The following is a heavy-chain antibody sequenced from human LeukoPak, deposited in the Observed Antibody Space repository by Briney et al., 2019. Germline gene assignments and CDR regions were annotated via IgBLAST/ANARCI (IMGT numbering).Heavy chain of an antibody. CDR3: ARRAPVWSAHYCLGMDV. D-gene: IGHD3-3*01. CDR1: GFTFSDYA. V-gene: IGHV3-23*01. CDR2: IRYNGAAT. Sequence: GGSLRLSCEASGFTFSDYAMGWVRQAPGKGLEWVSAIRYNGAATFYTDSERGRFTISRDQSKNTLYLQMNTLRAEDTAVYYCARRAPVWSAHYCLGMDVWGQGTTVTVSS. J-gene: IGHJ6*02.